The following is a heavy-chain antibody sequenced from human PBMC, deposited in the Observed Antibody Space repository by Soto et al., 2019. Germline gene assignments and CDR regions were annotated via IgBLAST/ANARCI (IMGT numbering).Heavy chain of an antibody. V-gene: IGHV1-69*06. CDR1: GGTFSTYA. D-gene: IGHD3-22*01. Sequence: KVSCKASGGTFSTYAIGWVRQAPGQGLVWMGGIIPIFGTTNYAQKFQGTVTITADKSTSTAYMELSSLRSEDTAVYYCARSPDSSGFYYAAFDIWGQGTMVTVSS. CDR3: ARSPDSSGFYYAAFDI. J-gene: IGHJ3*02. CDR2: IIPIFGTT.